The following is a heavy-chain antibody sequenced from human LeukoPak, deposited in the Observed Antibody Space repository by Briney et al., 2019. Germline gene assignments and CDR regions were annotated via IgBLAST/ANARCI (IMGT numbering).Heavy chain of an antibody. CDR2: INPNSGST. CDR1: GYAFTVYF. D-gene: IGHD3-22*01. CDR3: ARELNYDSSGYYFDY. Sequence: GASVKVPCKASGYAFTVYFMHWVRQAPGQGLEWMGWINPNSGSTNYAQKFQGRVTMTRDTSISTAYMELSRLRSDDTAVYYCARELNYDSSGYYFDYWGQGTLVTVSS. V-gene: IGHV1-2*02. J-gene: IGHJ4*02.